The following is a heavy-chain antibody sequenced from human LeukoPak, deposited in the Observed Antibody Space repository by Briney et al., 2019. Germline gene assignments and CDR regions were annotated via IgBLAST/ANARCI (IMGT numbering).Heavy chain of an antibody. CDR3: GRDNSMEDTAWWFDP. CDR2: INPSGGST. J-gene: IGHJ5*02. V-gene: IGHV1-46*01. D-gene: IGHD1-1*01. CDR1: GYTFTSYY. Sequence: ASVKVSCKASGYTFTSYYMHWVRQAPGQGREWMGIINPSGGSTSYAQQFQGRVTMTKDMSTSTDYMELSSMRSEDTAVYYCGRDNSMEDTAWWFDPWGEGNLVIVSS.